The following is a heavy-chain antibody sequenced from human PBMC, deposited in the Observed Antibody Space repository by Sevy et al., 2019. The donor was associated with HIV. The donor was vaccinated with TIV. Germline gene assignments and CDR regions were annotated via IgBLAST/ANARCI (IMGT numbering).Heavy chain of an antibody. CDR1: GFTFNSYV. V-gene: IGHV3-23*01. CDR2: ISSSGDNT. Sequence: GGSLRLSRAASGFTFNSYVMSWVRQAPGKGLEWVSTISSSGDNTYYADSVKGRFTISRDNSKNTLFLQMNSLRAEDTAVYYCAKDRPGILIYDAFDVWGQGTMVTVSS. D-gene: IGHD1-1*01. CDR3: AKDRPGILIYDAFDV. J-gene: IGHJ3*01.